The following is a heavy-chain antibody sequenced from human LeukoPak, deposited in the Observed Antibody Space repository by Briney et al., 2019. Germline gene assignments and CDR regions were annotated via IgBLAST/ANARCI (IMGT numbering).Heavy chain of an antibody. CDR3: ARGMKYSTGWYYFDF. CDR1: GFTFSSYA. CDR2: ISYDGSNK. V-gene: IGHV3-30*14. J-gene: IGHJ4*02. Sequence: GGSLRLSCAASGFTFSSYAMHWVRQAPGKGLEWVAVISYDGSNKYYADSVKGRFTISRDNSKNTLYLQMNSLRADDTAVYFCARGMKYSTGWYYFDFWGQGTLVTVSS. D-gene: IGHD6-19*01.